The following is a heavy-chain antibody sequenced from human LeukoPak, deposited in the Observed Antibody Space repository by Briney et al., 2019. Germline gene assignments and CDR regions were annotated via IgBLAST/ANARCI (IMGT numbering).Heavy chain of an antibody. CDR2: IKQDGSEK. CDR1: GFTFSNYW. D-gene: IGHD3-9*01. J-gene: IGHJ6*03. CDR3: ARDFDRPTRKIGRESLYYYYYYMDV. V-gene: IGHV3-7*01. Sequence: GGSLRLSCAGSGFTFSNYWMNWVRQAPGKGLEWVANIKQDGSEKYYVDPVKGRFTISRDNAKNSLYLQMNSLRAEDTAVYYCARDFDRPTRKIGRESLYYYYYYMDVWGKGTTVTVSS.